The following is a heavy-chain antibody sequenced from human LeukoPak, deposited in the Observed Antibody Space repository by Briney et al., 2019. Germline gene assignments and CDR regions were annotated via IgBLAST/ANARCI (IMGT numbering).Heavy chain of an antibody. J-gene: IGHJ3*02. V-gene: IGHV3-21*01. Sequence: GGSLRLSCAASGFTFSSYSMNWVRQAPGKGLEWVSSISSSSSYIYYADSVKGRFTISRDNAKDSLYLQMNSLRAEDTAVYYCARDAGVVGANLGLAFDIWGQGTMVTVSS. CDR1: GFTFSSYS. CDR3: ARDAGVVGANLGLAFDI. CDR2: ISSSSSYI. D-gene: IGHD1-26*01.